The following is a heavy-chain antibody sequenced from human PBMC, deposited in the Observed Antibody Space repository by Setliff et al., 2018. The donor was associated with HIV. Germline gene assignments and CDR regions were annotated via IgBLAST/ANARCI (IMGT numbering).Heavy chain of an antibody. CDR2: IYPGDSDT. V-gene: IGHV5-51*01. CDR3: ARSRRDGYNLEAFDI. CDR1: GYSFTSYW. J-gene: IGHJ3*02. D-gene: IGHD5-12*01. Sequence: GESLKISCKGSGYSFTSYWIGWVRQMPGKGLEWMGIIYPGDSDTRYSPSFQGQVTTSADKSISTAYLQWSTLKASDTAMYYCARSRRDGYNLEAFDIWGQGTMVTVS.